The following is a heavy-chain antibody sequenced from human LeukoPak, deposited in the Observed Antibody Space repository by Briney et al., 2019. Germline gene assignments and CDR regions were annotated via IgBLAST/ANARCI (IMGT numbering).Heavy chain of an antibody. Sequence: ASVKVSCKASGYTFTSYGISWVRQAPGQGLEWMGWINAYNGNTNYAQKLQGRVTMTTDTSTSTAYMELRGLRSDDTAVYYCAKLAGSPLYYYYMDVWGKGTTVTVSS. CDR3: AKLAGSPLYYYYMDV. CDR1: GYTFTSYG. V-gene: IGHV1-18*01. D-gene: IGHD6-6*01. CDR2: INAYNGNT. J-gene: IGHJ6*03.